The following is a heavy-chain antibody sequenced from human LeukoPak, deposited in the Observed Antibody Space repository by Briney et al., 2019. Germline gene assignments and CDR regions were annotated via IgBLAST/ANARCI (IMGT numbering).Heavy chain of an antibody. D-gene: IGHD6-13*01. Sequence: SGTLSLTCTVSGDSLSSSSYYWGWIGQPPGKGLEWLGRLYYTGTTYYNPSLKSRVTISVDTSKNQFSLKLSLVTNAETAVYYCANSFPPTGAAGDGDCWGQGTLVSVSS. CDR1: GDSLSSSSYY. J-gene: IGHJ4*02. CDR3: ANSFPPTGAAGDGDC. V-gene: IGHV4-39*01. CDR2: LYYTGTT.